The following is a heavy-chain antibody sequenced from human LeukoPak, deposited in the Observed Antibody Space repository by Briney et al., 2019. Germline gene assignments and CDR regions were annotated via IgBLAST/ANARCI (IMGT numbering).Heavy chain of an antibody. CDR2: ISAYNGNT. CDR3: ARSHGTTGTTSRYYFDY. Sequence: ASVKVSCKASGYTFTSYGISWVRQAPGQGLEWMGWISAYNGNTNYAQKLQGRVTMTTDTSTSTAYMELRSLRSDDTAVYYCARSHGTTGTTSRYYFDYWGQGTLVTVSS. V-gene: IGHV1-18*01. D-gene: IGHD1-1*01. CDR1: GYTFTSYG. J-gene: IGHJ4*02.